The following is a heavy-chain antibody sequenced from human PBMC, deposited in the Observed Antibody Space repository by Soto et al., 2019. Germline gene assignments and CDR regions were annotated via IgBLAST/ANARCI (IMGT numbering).Heavy chain of an antibody. V-gene: IGHV3-23*01. CDR2: ISGSGGST. J-gene: IGHJ4*02. D-gene: IGHD3-3*01. Sequence: EVQVLESGGDLIQPGGSLRLSCAASGFTFSSYAMSWVRQAPGKGLEWVSAISGSGGSTYYAVSVKGGITIASDNSRNTLYLQMNSLGAEDTDEYYSAKNEEAELIFGVVTLSRFDAWGQGTVFTVTP. CDR3: AKNEEAELIFGVVTLSRFDA. CDR1: GFTFSSYA.